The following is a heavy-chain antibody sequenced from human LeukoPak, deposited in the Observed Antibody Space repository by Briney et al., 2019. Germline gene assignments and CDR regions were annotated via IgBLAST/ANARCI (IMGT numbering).Heavy chain of an antibody. Sequence: ASVKVSCKASGYTFTNYAMHWVRQAPGQRLEWMGWINTGNGNTKYSQKFQGGVTITRDTSASTAYMDLSSLRSEDTAVYYCARDGEYRSSVNWFDPWGQGTLVTVSS. CDR3: ARDGEYRSSVNWFDP. D-gene: IGHD6-13*01. CDR1: GYTFTNYA. CDR2: INTGNGNT. V-gene: IGHV1-3*04. J-gene: IGHJ5*02.